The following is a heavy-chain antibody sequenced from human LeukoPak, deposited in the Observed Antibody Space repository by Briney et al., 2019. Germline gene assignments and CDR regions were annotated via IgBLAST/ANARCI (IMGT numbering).Heavy chain of an antibody. Sequence: GGSLRLSCAASGFSFSDYYMSWIRQAPGKGLEWVSFISGSGSTTYADSVKGRFTIPRVNAKNSLYLEMNSLRSEDTAVYYCAFPVREPDYWGQGALVTVSS. J-gene: IGHJ4*02. CDR3: AFPVREPDY. CDR1: GFSFSDYY. CDR2: ISGSGSTT. V-gene: IGHV3-11*04. D-gene: IGHD3-10*01.